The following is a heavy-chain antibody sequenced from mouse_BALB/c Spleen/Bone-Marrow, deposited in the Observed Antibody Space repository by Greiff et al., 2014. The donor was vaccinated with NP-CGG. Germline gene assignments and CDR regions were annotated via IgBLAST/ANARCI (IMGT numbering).Heavy chain of an antibody. Sequence: EVQLVESGGGLVKPGGSLKLSCAASGFTFSDYYMYWVRQTPEKRLEWVATISDGGNYTYYPDSVKGRFTISRDNAKNNLYLQTSSLKSEDTAMYFCTRGGFAYWGQGTLVTVSA. CDR3: TRGGFAY. J-gene: IGHJ3*01. V-gene: IGHV5-4*02. CDR2: ISDGGNYT. CDR1: GFTFSDYY.